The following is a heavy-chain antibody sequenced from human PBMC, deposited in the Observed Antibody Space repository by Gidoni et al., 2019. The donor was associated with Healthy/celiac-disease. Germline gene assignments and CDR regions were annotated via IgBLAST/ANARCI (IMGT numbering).Heavy chain of an antibody. Sequence: QVQLQESGPGLVKPSETLSLTCTVSGGSISSYYWSWIRQPPGKGLEWIGYIYYSGSTNYNPSLKSRVTISVDTSKNQFSLKLSSVTAADTAVYYCAREAAGTCYFDYWGQGTLVTVSS. V-gene: IGHV4-59*01. CDR2: IYYSGST. J-gene: IGHJ4*02. D-gene: IGHD6-13*01. CDR3: AREAAGTCYFDY. CDR1: GGSISSYY.